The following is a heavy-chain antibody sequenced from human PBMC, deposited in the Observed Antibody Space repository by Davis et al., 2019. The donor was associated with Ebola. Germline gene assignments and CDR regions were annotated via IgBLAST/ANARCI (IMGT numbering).Heavy chain of an antibody. J-gene: IGHJ6*02. V-gene: IGHV3-23*01. CDR1: GFTFSSYA. CDR3: AKGEVVPAALYYYYGMDV. D-gene: IGHD2-2*01. Sequence: GESLKISCAASGFTFSSYAMSWVRQAPGKGLEWVSAISGSGGSTYYADSVKGRFTISRDNSKNTLYLQMNSLRAEDTAVYYCAKGEVVPAALYYYYGMDVWGQGTTVTVSS. CDR2: ISGSGGST.